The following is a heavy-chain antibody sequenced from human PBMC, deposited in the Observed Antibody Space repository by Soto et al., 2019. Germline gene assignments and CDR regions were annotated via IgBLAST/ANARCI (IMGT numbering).Heavy chain of an antibody. CDR1: GGTFSSYA. CDR3: ARVARSCSGGSCYDNGFDP. J-gene: IGHJ5*02. Sequence: SVKVSCKASGGTFSSYAISWVRQAPGQGLEWMGGIIPIFGTANYAQKFQGRVTITADESTSTAYMELSSLRSEDTAVYYCARVARSCSGGSCYDNGFDPWGQGTLVTVSS. CDR2: IIPIFGTA. D-gene: IGHD2-15*01. V-gene: IGHV1-69*13.